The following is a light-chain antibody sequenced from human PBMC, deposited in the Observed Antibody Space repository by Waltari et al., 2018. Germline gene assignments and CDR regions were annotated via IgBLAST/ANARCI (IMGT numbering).Light chain of an antibody. V-gene: IGKV3-15*01. CDR2: GAS. CDR3: QQYSTWPPWT. Sequence: DIVTTQSPATLSVSPGERATLSCRTSQSVNSNLAWYQQKPGQAPRLLVFGASTRATGNPARFTGSGSGTEFTLTISSLQSEDFAIYYCQQYSTWPPWTFGQGTKVDIK. J-gene: IGKJ1*01. CDR1: QSVNSN.